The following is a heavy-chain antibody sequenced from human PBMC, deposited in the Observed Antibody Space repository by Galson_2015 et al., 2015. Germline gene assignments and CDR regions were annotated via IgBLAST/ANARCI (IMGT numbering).Heavy chain of an antibody. CDR2: IWYDGSNK. J-gene: IGHJ4*02. CDR1: GFTFSSYA. Sequence: SLRLSCAASGFTFSSYAMSWVRQAPGKGLEWVAVIWYDGSNKYYTDSVKGRFTISRDNSKKTLYLQMNSLRAEDTAVYYCARDESISAAGTDYWGQGTLVTVSS. D-gene: IGHD6-13*01. V-gene: IGHV3-33*08. CDR3: ARDESISAAGTDY.